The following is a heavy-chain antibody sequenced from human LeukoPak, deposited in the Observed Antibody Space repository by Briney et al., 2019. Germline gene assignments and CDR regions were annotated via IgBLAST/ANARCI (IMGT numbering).Heavy chain of an antibody. Sequence: YXXGXIRQPPGXXXKWIGSISHSGSTYXNPSLKSRVTISVEXXKNXFSLKLSSLTAADTAVYYCXXXXXXXXXXXDYXXQXXXXTVSS. CDR1: YX. CDR3: XXXXXXXXXXXDY. V-gene: IGHV4-38-2*01. J-gene: IGHJ4*02. CDR2: ISHSGST.